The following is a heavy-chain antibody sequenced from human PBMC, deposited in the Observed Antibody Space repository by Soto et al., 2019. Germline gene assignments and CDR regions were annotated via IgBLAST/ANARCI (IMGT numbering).Heavy chain of an antibody. V-gene: IGHV3-15*01. J-gene: IGHJ4*02. D-gene: IGHD1-26*01. CDR2: IKSKAAGGTA. CDR1: GFTFINAW. Sequence: EVQLVESGGGLVKPGGSLRLSCAASGFTFINAWMSWVRQATGKGLEWLGRIKSKAAGGTADLAAPVKGRFTISRDDSKNTVYLQMNSLKTEDTAVYYCTSYSQWADHWGQGTLVTVSS. CDR3: TSYSQWADH.